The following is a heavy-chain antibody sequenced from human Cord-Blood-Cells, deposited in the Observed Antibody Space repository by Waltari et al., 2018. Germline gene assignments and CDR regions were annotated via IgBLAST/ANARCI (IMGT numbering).Heavy chain of an antibody. D-gene: IGHD3-3*01. V-gene: IGHV1-18*01. J-gene: IGHJ3*02. CDR3: ARPTYYDFWSGYYDAFDI. Sequence: QVQLVQSGAEVKKPGASVKVSCKASGYTFTSHGISWVRQAPGQGLEWMGWISAYNGNTNYAQKLQGRVTMTTDTSTSTAYMELRSLRSDDTAVYYCARPTYYDFWSGYYDAFDIWGQGTMVTVSS. CDR1: GYTFTSHG. CDR2: ISAYNGNT.